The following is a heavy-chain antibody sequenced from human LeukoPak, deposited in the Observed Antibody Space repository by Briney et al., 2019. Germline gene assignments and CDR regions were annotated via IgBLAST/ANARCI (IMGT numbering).Heavy chain of an antibody. D-gene: IGHD3-10*01. Sequence: ASMKVSCKASGYTFTDYYIHWVRQAPGQGLEWMGWINPNSGGTSYAQKFQGWVTMTRDTSISTTYMELSRLRSDDTAVHYCARDRSMGYYGSGNYYAFDYWGQGTLVTVSS. CDR3: ARDRSMGYYGSGNYYAFDY. CDR1: GYTFTDYY. V-gene: IGHV1-2*04. CDR2: INPNSGGT. J-gene: IGHJ4*02.